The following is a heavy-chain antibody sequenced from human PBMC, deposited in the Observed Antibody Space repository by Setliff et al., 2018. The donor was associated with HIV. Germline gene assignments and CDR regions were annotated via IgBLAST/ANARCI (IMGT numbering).Heavy chain of an antibody. CDR2: MFYNGRS. Sequence: PSETLSLTCSVSGYPISSGFYWGWVRQSPGEGLQWIGYMFYNGRSNYNPSLKSRATISVDASKNQFSLKLSSVTAADTAVYYCARCLWEEPPNRALYYYYMDVWGKGTTVTVSS. J-gene: IGHJ6*03. V-gene: IGHV4-38-2*01. CDR1: GYPISSGFY. CDR3: ARCLWEEPPNRALYYYYMDV. D-gene: IGHD1-26*01.